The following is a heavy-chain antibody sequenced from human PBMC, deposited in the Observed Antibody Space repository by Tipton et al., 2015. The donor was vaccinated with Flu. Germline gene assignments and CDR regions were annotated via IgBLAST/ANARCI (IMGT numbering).Heavy chain of an antibody. CDR1: GFIFDDYT. CDR2: ISWDGGST. V-gene: IGHV3-43D*04. Sequence: GSLRLSCAASGFIFDDYTIHWVRQTPGKGLEWVSLISWDGGSTYYADSVKGRFTISRDNAKNSLYLQMNSLRAGDTAVYYCARGPLPDSNWYNGMDVWGQGTTVTVSS. D-gene: IGHD6-13*01. CDR3: ARGPLPDSNWYNGMDV. J-gene: IGHJ6*02.